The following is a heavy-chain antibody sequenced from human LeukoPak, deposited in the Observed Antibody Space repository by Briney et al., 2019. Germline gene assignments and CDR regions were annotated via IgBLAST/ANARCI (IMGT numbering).Heavy chain of an antibody. CDR1: GFTFSGYA. V-gene: IGHV3-30-3*01. J-gene: IGHJ4*02. Sequence: GRSLRLSWAASGFTFSGYAMPWVRQAPGKGLGWVAVISYDGSNKYYADSVKGRFTISRDNSKNTLYLQMNSLRAEDTAVYYCAKDRGIAAAGYFDYWGQGTLVTVSS. D-gene: IGHD6-13*01. CDR3: AKDRGIAAAGYFDY. CDR2: ISYDGSNK.